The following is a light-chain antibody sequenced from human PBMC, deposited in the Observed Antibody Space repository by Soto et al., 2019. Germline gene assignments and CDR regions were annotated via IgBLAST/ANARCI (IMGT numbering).Light chain of an antibody. CDR3: QSYDRSLSGSV. V-gene: IGLV1-40*01. J-gene: IGLJ3*02. CDR1: SSNIGAGYD. Sequence: QSVLTQPPSLSGAPGQRVTISCTGSSSNIGAGYDVHWYQQLPGTAPKLLIYGNNKRPSGVPDRFSGSKSVTSASLAITGLQAEDEADYYCQSYDRSLSGSVFGGGTKLTVL. CDR2: GNN.